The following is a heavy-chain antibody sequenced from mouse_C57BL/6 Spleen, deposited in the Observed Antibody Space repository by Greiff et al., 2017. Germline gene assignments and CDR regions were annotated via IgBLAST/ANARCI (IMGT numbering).Heavy chain of an antibody. V-gene: IGHV1-59*01. J-gene: IGHJ3*01. CDR3: AREACFAY. CDR1: GYTFTSYW. D-gene: IGHD3-2*02. Sequence: QVQLKQPGAELVRPGTSVKLSCKASGYTFTSYWMHWVKQRHGQGLEWIGVIDPSDSYTNYNQKFKGKATLTVDTSSSTADMQLSSLTSEDSAVYYCAREACFAYWGQGTLVTVSA. CDR2: IDPSDSYT.